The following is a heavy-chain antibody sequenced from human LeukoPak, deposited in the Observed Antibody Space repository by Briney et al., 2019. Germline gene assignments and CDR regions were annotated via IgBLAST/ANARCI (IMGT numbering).Heavy chain of an antibody. CDR3: AKDPGTPIQQLTTGGDWFDP. Sequence: GGSLRLSCAASGFTFSSYGMHWVRQAPGRGLEWVAFIRYDGSNKYYADSVKGRFTISRDNSKNTLYLQMNSLRAEDTAVYYCAKDPGTPIQQLTTGGDWFDPWGQGTLVTVSS. V-gene: IGHV3-30*02. D-gene: IGHD6-13*01. J-gene: IGHJ5*02. CDR2: IRYDGSNK. CDR1: GFTFSSYG.